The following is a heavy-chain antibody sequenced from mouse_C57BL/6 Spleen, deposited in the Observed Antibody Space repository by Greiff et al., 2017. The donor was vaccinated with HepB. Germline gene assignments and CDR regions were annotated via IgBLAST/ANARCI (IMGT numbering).Heavy chain of an antibody. Sequence: QVQLKESGPELVKPGASVKISCKASGYAFSSSWMNWVKQRPGKGLEWIGRIYPGDGDTNYNGKFKGKATLTADKSSSTAYMQLSSLTSEDSAVYFCARWGGSSPYYFDYWGQGTTLTVSS. CDR1: GYAFSSSW. CDR3: ARWGGSSPYYFDY. V-gene: IGHV1-82*01. CDR2: IYPGDGDT. J-gene: IGHJ2*01. D-gene: IGHD1-1*01.